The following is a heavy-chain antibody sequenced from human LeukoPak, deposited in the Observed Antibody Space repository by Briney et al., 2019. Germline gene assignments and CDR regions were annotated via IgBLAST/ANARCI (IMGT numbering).Heavy chain of an antibody. J-gene: IGHJ6*03. V-gene: IGHV3-21*01. CDR3: ARESVLRFLEWSDQRYMDV. D-gene: IGHD3-3*01. CDR2: ISSSSSYI. Sequence: GGSLRLSCAASGFTFSSYSMNWVRQAPGKGLEWVSSISSSSSYIYYADSVKGRFTISRDNAKNSLYLQMNSLRAEDTAVYYCARESVLRFLEWSDQRYMDVWGKGTTVTVSS. CDR1: GFTFSSYS.